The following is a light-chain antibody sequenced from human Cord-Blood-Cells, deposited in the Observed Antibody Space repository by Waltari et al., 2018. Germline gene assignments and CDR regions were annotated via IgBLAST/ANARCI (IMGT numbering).Light chain of an antibody. CDR3: SSYTSSSTLV. Sequence: QSALTQPASVSGSPGQSITISCTGTSSDVGGYNYVSWYQRHPGKAPKLMLYDGSNRPSGVSNRFSGSKSGNTASLTISGLQAEDEADYYCSSYTSSSTLVFGGGTKLTVL. CDR2: DGS. J-gene: IGLJ2*01. CDR1: SSDVGGYNY. V-gene: IGLV2-14*01.